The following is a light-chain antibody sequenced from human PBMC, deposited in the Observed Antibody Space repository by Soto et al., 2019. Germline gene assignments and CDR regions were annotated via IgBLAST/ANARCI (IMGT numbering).Light chain of an antibody. CDR3: SSYTSSSPYV. Sequence: QSALTQPASVFGSPGQSITISCTGTSSDVGGYNYVSWYQQYPGKAPKLMIYDVSNRPSGVSNRFSGSKSGHTASLTISGLQAEDEADYYSSSYTSSSPYVFRTGTKLTVL. J-gene: IGLJ1*01. CDR1: SSDVGGYNY. CDR2: DVS. V-gene: IGLV2-14*01.